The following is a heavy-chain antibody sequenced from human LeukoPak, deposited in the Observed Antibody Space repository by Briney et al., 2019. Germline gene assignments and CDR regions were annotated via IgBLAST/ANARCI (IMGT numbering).Heavy chain of an antibody. CDR3: ARTSGAGNAFDL. J-gene: IGHJ3*01. V-gene: IGHV3-21*01. Sequence: GGSLRLSCAASRFTFSSYSMNWVRQAPGKGLEWVSSISSSSSYIYYADSVKGRFTISRDNAKNSLYLQMNSLRAEGTAVYYCARTSGAGNAFDLWGQGTMVTVSS. CDR2: ISSSSSYI. CDR1: RFTFSSYS. D-gene: IGHD4-17*01.